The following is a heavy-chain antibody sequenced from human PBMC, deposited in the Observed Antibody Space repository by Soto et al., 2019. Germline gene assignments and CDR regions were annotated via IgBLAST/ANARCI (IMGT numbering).Heavy chain of an antibody. D-gene: IGHD2-15*01. V-gene: IGHV3-21*01. CDR1: GFTFSSYS. CDR2: ISSSSSYI. J-gene: IGHJ6*02. CDR3: ARDWGCSGGSCYIYYYYGMDV. Sequence: EVQLVESGGGLVKPGGSLRLSCAASGFTFSSYSMNWVRQAPGKGLEWVSSISSSSSYIYYADSVKGRFTISRDNAKNSLYLQMNSLRAEDTAVYYCARDWGCSGGSCYIYYYYGMDVWGQGTTVTVSS.